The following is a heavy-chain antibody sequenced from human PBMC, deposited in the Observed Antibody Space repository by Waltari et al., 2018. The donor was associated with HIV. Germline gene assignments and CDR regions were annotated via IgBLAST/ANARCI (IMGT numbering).Heavy chain of an antibody. CDR1: GFTFTVYS. Sequence: EVQLVESGVKLVQHGGSLRLSCLPSGFTFTVYSRHWVRQGPGKGLEWVAYISATGTTIFYANSVKGRFTVSRDKVENSLYLDMSSLRAEDTGDYYCARCETVVTPFINKYLGLDVWGPGTTVTVSS. J-gene: IGHJ6*02. CDR3: ARCETVVTPFINKYLGLDV. CDR2: ISATGTTI. V-gene: IGHV3-48*01. D-gene: IGHD2-15*01.